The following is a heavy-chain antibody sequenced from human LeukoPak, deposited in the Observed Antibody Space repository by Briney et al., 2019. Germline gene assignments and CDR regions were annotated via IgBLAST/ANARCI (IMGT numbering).Heavy chain of an antibody. CDR3: ARAISSSWVTDYYYMDV. D-gene: IGHD6-13*01. Sequence: GESLKISCKGSGYSFTSYWIGWVRQMPGKGLEWMGIIYPGDSDTRYSPSFQGQVTISADKSISTAYLQWSSLKASDTAMYYCARAISSSWVTDYYYMDVWGKGTTVTVSS. CDR2: IYPGDSDT. V-gene: IGHV5-51*01. CDR1: GYSFTSYW. J-gene: IGHJ6*03.